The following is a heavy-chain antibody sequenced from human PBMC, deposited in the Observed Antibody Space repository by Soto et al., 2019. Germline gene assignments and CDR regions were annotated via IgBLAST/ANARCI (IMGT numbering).Heavy chain of an antibody. Sequence: ESVGGVVQPGRSLRLSCAASGFTFSSYGMHWVRQAPGTGLEWVAVIWYDGSNKYYADSVKGRFTISRDNSKNTLYLQMNSLRAEDTAVYYCARDGYGSGSYYIDYWGQGTLVTVSS. J-gene: IGHJ4*02. CDR1: GFTFSSYG. V-gene: IGHV3-33*01. CDR3: ARDGYGSGSYYIDY. D-gene: IGHD3-10*01. CDR2: IWYDGSNK.